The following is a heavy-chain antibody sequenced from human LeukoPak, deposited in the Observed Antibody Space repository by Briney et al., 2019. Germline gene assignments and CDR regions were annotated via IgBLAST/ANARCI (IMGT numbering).Heavy chain of an antibody. CDR2: IYYRGRT. J-gene: IGHJ6*02. CDR1: GGSITSSSYY. V-gene: IGHV4-39*07. Sequence: SETLSLTCTVSGGSITSSSYYWGWIRQPPGKGLEWIGSIYYRGRTYYNPSLKSRVTISVDTSKNQFSLKLSSVTAADTAVYYCASGLTNTAMAPYDYYYYGMDVWGQGTTVTVSS. CDR3: ASGLTNTAMAPYDYYYYGMDV. D-gene: IGHD5-18*01.